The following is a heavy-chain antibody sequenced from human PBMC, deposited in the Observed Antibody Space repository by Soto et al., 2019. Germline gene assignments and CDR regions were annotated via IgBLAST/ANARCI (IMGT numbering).Heavy chain of an antibody. CDR3: ARGIAAAGTDYFDY. D-gene: IGHD6-13*01. CDR2: MNPNSGNT. Sequence: ASVKVSCKASGYTFTSYDINWVRQATGQGLEWMGWMNPNSGNTGYAQKFQGRVTMTRNTSISTAYMELSSLRSEDTAVYYCARGIAAAGTDYFDYWGQGTLVTVPS. CDR1: GYTFTSYD. J-gene: IGHJ4*02. V-gene: IGHV1-8*01.